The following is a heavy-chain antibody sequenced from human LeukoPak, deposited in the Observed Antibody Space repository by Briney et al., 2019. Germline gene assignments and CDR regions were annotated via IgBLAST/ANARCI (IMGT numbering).Heavy chain of an antibody. J-gene: IGHJ4*02. CDR2: IWYDGSNK. CDR1: GFTFSSYG. D-gene: IGHD2-2*01. CDR3: ARVSCSSTSCSLPYY. Sequence: PGGPLRLSCATSGFTFSSYGMHWVRQAPGKGLEWVALIWYDGSNKYYADSVKGRFTISRDNSNNTLYLQMNSLRAEDTAVYYCARVSCSSTSCSLPYYWGQGTLVTVSS. V-gene: IGHV3-33*01.